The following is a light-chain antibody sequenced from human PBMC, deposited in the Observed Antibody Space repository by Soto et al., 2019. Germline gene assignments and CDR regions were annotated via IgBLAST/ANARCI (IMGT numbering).Light chain of an antibody. CDR2: EVS. J-gene: IGLJ2*01. CDR3: SSYINTNTLV. CDR1: SSDVGAYTS. Sequence: QSALTQSASVSGSPGQSIAISCSGTSSDVGAYTSVSWYQHHPGKVPKLVIFEVSNRPSGVSNRFSGSKSGNTASLTISGLQAEDEADYYCSSYINTNTLVFAGGTKLTVL. V-gene: IGLV2-14*01.